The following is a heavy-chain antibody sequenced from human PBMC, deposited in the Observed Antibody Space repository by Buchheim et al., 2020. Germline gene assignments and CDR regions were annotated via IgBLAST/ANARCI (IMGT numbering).Heavy chain of an antibody. CDR2: LSNSGRAK. CDR1: GFTFSTYA. CDR3: AKDPTGAPSGPMDN. J-gene: IGHJ4*02. V-gene: IGHV3-23*01. D-gene: IGHD1-14*01. Sequence: EVQLLESGGALVQPGGSLRLSCTASGFTFSTYAMIWVRQAPGKGLEWVSSLSNSGRAKYYAGSVKGRFTVPRDNSHNKVYMQMNSLKVDDTAVYYCAKDPTGAPSGPMDNWGQGTL.